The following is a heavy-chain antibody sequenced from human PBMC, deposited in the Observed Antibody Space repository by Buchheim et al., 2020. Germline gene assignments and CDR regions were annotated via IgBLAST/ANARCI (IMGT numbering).Heavy chain of an antibody. J-gene: IGHJ4*02. V-gene: IGHV3-30-3*01. D-gene: IGHD3-16*02. CDR1: GFTFSSYA. CDR3: AREGALSAGWGYFDY. CDR2: ISYDGSNK. Sequence: QVQLVESGGGVVQPGRSLRLSCAASGFTFSSYAMHWVRQAPGKGLEWVAVISYDGSNKYYADSVKGRFTISRDNSKNTLYLQMNSLRAEDTAVYYCAREGALSAGWGYFDYWGQGTL.